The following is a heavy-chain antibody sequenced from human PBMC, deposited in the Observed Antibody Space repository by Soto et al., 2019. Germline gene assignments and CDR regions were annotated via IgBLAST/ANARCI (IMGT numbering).Heavy chain of an antibody. CDR2: IIPTFGTA. CDR1: GGTFSSYA. D-gene: IGHD3-9*01. J-gene: IGHJ6*02. V-gene: IGHV1-69*13. Sequence: SVKVSCKASGGTFSSYAISWVRQAPGQGLEWMGGIIPTFGTANYAQKFQGRVTITADESTSTAYMELSSLRSEDTAVYYCARWANYDILTGSDSYYYYYGMDVWGQGTTVTVS. CDR3: ARWANYDILTGSDSYYYYYGMDV.